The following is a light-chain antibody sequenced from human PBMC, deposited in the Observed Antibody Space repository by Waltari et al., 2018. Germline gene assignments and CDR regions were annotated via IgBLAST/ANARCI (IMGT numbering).Light chain of an antibody. CDR2: DVS. CDR1: RSDVGAYNY. CDR3: ASYTTSDSYV. Sequence: QSALTQPASVSGSPGQSITISCAGSRSDVGAYNYVPWYQQHPGKAPRLIIYDVSNRPSGVSNRFSGSRSGNTASLTISGLQAEDEADYYCASYTTSDSYVFGTGTEVTVL. J-gene: IGLJ1*01. V-gene: IGLV2-14*03.